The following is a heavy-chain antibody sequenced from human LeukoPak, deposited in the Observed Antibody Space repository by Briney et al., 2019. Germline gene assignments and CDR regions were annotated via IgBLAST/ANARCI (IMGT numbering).Heavy chain of an antibody. D-gene: IGHD4-17*01. Sequence: GGSLRLSCAASGFTVSSNYMSWVRQAPGKGLEWVSAIYSGGSTYYAGSVKGRFTISRDNSKNTLYLQMNSLRAEDTAVYYCASAGGDYGDYEGLGLSYWGQGTLVTVSS. CDR3: ASAGGDYGDYEGLGLSY. J-gene: IGHJ4*02. CDR1: GFTVSSNY. V-gene: IGHV3-53*01. CDR2: IYSGGST.